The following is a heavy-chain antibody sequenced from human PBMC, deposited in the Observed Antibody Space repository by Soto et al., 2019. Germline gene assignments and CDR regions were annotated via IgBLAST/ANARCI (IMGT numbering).Heavy chain of an antibody. V-gene: IGHV1-69*01. CDR3: ARSQGSSTSLEIYYYYYYGMDV. CDR2: IIPISGTA. CDR1: GGTFSSYA. Sequence: QVQLVQSGAEVKKPGSSVKVSCKASGGTFSSYAISWVRQAPGQGLEWMGGIIPISGTANYAQKFQGRFTMTADESTSSADMELSSLRSEDTAVYYCARSQGSSTSLEIYYYYYYGMDVWCQGTTVTVSS. J-gene: IGHJ6*02. D-gene: IGHD2-2*01.